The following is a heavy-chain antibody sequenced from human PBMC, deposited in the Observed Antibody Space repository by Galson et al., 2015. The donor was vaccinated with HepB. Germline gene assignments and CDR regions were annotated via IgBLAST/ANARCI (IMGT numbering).Heavy chain of an antibody. CDR1: GFTFSDYY. CDR3: ARDRWKEAGYYYYYGMDV. Sequence: SLRLSCAASGFTFSDYYMSWIRQAPGKGLEWVSYISSSSSYTNYADSVKGRFTISRDNAKNSLYLQMNSLRAEDTAVYYCARDRWKEAGYYYYYGMDVWGQGTTVTVSS. J-gene: IGHJ6*02. D-gene: IGHD5-12*01. CDR2: ISSSSSYT. V-gene: IGHV3-11*05.